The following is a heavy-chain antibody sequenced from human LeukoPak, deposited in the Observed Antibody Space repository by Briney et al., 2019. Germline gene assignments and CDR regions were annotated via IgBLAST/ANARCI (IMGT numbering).Heavy chain of an antibody. J-gene: IGHJ6*02. Sequence: GGSLRLSCAASGFTFSSCWMSWVRQAPGKGLEWVANIKQDGSEKYYVDSVKGRFTISRDNAKNSLYLQMNSLRAEDTAVYYCARDDIVLMVYAPWGHGTTVTVSS. CDR1: GFTFSSCW. D-gene: IGHD2-8*01. CDR3: ARDDIVLMVYAP. V-gene: IGHV3-7*01. CDR2: IKQDGSEK.